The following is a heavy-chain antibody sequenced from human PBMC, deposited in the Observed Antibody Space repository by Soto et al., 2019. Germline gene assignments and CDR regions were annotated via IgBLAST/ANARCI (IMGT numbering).Heavy chain of an antibody. Sequence: QVQLVQSGAEVKKPGASVKVSCKASGYTFTSYCISWVRQAPGQGLEWMGWISADNGNTNYAQKLQGRVTITTATFATTAYMELRSLRSDDTAVYYCASLLYSSSSRGALDAFDIWGQGTMVTVSS. D-gene: IGHD6-6*01. CDR1: GYTFTSYC. CDR2: ISADNGNT. V-gene: IGHV1-18*01. J-gene: IGHJ3*02. CDR3: ASLLYSSSSRGALDAFDI.